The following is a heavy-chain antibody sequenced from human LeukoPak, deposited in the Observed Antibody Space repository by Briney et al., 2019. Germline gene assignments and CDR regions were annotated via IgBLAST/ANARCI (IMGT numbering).Heavy chain of an antibody. V-gene: IGHV1-3*04. Sequence: ASVKVSCKASGYTFVNHAIHWVRQAPGQRLEWMGWINIGNGNTKYSQNFQGRITITRDTSATTAYMDLSSLRSEDTAMYYCARRLGRSFDYWGQGTLVTVSS. J-gene: IGHJ4*02. CDR1: GYTFVNHA. CDR3: ARRLGRSFDY. CDR2: INIGNGNT. D-gene: IGHD2-21*01.